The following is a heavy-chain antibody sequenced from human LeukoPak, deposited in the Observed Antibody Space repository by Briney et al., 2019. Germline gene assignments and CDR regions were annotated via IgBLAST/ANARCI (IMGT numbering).Heavy chain of an antibody. CDR2: IYYSGST. CDR3: ARHQGWFDP. CDR1: GGSISSSSYY. J-gene: IGHJ5*02. V-gene: IGHV4-39*01. Sequence: PSETLSLTCTVSGGSISSSSYYWGWIRQPPGKGLEWIGNIYYSGSTYYNPSLKSRVTISVDTSKNQFSLKLSSVTAADTAVYYCARHQGWFDPWGQGTLVTVSS.